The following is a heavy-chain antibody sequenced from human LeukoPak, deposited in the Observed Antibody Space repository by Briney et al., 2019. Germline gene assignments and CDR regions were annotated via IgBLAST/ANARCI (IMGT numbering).Heavy chain of an antibody. CDR1: GFTFSGYW. CDR2: INIDGTTT. V-gene: IGHV3-74*01. CDR3: ASSNWYALDS. Sequence: GGSLRLSCAASGFTFSGYWMFWVRQAPGKGLVWVSRINIDGTTTTYADSVKGRFSISRDNAKNTLYLQMNSLRAEDTAVYYCASSNWYALDSWGQGTLVTVSS. D-gene: IGHD1-20*01. J-gene: IGHJ4*02.